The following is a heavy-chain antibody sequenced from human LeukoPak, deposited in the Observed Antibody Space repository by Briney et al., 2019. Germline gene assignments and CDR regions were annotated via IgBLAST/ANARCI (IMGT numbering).Heavy chain of an antibody. CDR1: GYRFSSNW. CDR2: IYPGDSDT. Sequence: GESLKVSCKGSGYRFSSNWIGWVRQMPGKGLEWMGIIYPGDSDTRYSPSFQGQVTISVDKSISTAYLQWSSLKASDTAMYYCARPPFIWGQGTMVTVSS. V-gene: IGHV5-51*01. J-gene: IGHJ3*02. CDR3: ARPPFI.